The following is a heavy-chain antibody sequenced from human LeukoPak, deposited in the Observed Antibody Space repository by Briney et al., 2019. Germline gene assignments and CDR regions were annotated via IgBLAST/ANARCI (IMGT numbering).Heavy chain of an antibody. J-gene: IGHJ4*02. CDR2: IIPIFGTA. V-gene: IGHV1-69*13. Sequence: ASVKVSCKASGGTFISYAISWVRQAPGQGLEWMGGIIPIFGTANYAQKFQGRVTITADESTSTAYMELSSLRSEDTAVYYCARDHGAPLSFDYWDQGTLVTVSS. CDR3: ARDHGAPLSFDY. D-gene: IGHD4-17*01. CDR1: GGTFISYA.